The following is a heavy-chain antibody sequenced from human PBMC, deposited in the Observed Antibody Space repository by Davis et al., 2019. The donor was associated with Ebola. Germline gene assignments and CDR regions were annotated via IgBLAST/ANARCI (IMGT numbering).Heavy chain of an antibody. CDR1: GFTFSTYA. J-gene: IGHJ4*02. D-gene: IGHD2-2*01. Sequence: PGGSLRLSCAASGFTFSTYAMSWIRQAPGKGLEWVSTISSGGGSIYFADSVKGRFTISRDNSKNTLYLQMNSLRAEDTAVYYCAKGSGGEVPNTRYFDYWGQGTLVTVSS. V-gene: IGHV3-23*01. CDR3: AKGSGGEVPNTRYFDY. CDR2: ISSGGGSI.